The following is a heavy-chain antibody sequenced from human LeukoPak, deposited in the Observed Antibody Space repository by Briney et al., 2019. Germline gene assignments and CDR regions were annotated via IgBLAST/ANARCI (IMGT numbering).Heavy chain of an antibody. D-gene: IGHD6-19*01. V-gene: IGHV3-7*05. CDR2: INQDGSNK. J-gene: IGHJ4*02. CDR1: GFAFSSFW. Sequence: GGSLRLSCAASGFAFSSFWMSWVRQAPGKGLEWVANINQDGSNKYYVDSLKGRFTISRDNAKNSLFLQMNRLRAEDTAVYYCVRDIAVAANHDSWGQGTLVTVSS. CDR3: VRDIAVAANHDS.